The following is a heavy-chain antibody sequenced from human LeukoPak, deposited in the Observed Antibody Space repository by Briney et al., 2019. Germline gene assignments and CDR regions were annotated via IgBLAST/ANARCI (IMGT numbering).Heavy chain of an antibody. CDR3: ARDRRIAARPAYYFDY. CDR2: INPNSGGT. D-gene: IGHD6-6*01. CDR1: GYTFTGYS. J-gene: IGHJ4*02. Sequence: ASVKVSCKASGYTFTGYSMHWVRQAPGQGLEWMGWINPNSGGTNYAQKFQGRVTMTRDTSISTAYMELSRLRSDDTAVYYCARDRRIAARPAYYFDYWGQGTLSPSPQ. V-gene: IGHV1-2*02.